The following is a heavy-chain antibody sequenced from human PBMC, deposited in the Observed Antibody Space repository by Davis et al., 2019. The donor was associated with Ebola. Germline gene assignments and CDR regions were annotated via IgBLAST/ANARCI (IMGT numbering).Heavy chain of an antibody. CDR2: IRQIGSEK. CDR3: ARGNYGDYIGKSGGLLDY. Sequence: GSLRLSCAASGFSFSGFSMNWVRQAPGKGLEWVANIRQIGSEKHYVDSVKGRFTISRDNAKNSLSLQMNSLRAEDTAVYYCARGNYGDYIGKSGGLLDYWGQGTLVTVSS. D-gene: IGHD4-17*01. V-gene: IGHV3-7*01. J-gene: IGHJ4*02. CDR1: GFSFSGFS.